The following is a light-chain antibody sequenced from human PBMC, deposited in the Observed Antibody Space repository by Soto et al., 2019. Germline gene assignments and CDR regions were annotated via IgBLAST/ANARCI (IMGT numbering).Light chain of an antibody. V-gene: IGKV1-12*01. J-gene: IGKJ4*01. Sequence: DIQMTQSPSSVSASVGDRVTITCRASQGISSWLAWYQQKPGKDPKLLIYAASSLQSGVPSRFSGSASRTDFTPPISSLQPEYFATYYRQHSNIFPHTFGGGTKVEIK. CDR1: QGISSW. CDR2: AAS. CDR3: QHSNIFPHT.